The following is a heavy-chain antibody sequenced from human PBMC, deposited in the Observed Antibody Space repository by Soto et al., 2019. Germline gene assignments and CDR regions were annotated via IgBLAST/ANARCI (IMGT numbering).Heavy chain of an antibody. CDR2: INAGNGNT. CDR1: GYTLTSYA. V-gene: IGHV1-3*01. D-gene: IGHD6-19*01. Sequence: QVQLVQSGAEVKKPGASVKVSCKTSGYTLTSYAMHWVRQAPGQRLEWMGWINAGNGNTKYSQKFQGRVTITRDTSASTAYMELSSLRSEDTAVYYCARGSGWSLNWYFDLWGRGTLVTVSS. J-gene: IGHJ2*01. CDR3: ARGSGWSLNWYFDL.